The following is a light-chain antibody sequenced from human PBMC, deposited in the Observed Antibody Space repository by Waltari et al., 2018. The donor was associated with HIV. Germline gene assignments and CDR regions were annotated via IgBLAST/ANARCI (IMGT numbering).Light chain of an antibody. J-gene: IGLJ2*01. V-gene: IGLV6-57*01. Sequence: NFMLTQPHSVSESPGKTVTISCTRSSGSLASNYVQGYQQRPGSSPTTVIYEDNQRPSGVPDRFSGSIDSSSNSASLTISGLKTEDEADYYCQSYDSSNVVFGGGTKLTVL. CDR3: QSYDSSNVV. CDR2: EDN. CDR1: SGSLASNY.